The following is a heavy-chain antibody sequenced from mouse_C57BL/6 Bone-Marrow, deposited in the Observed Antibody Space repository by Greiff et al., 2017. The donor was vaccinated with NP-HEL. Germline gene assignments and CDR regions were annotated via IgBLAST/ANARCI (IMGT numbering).Heavy chain of an antibody. CDR3: ARDTTTVVGDWYFDV. CDR1: GFTFSDYY. Sequence: DVMLVESEGGLVQPGSSMKLSCTASGFTFSDYYMAWVRQVPEKGLEWVANINYDGSSTYYLDSLKSRFIISRDNAKNILYLQMSSLKSEDTATYYCARDTTTVVGDWYFDVWGTGTTVTVSS. D-gene: IGHD1-1*01. J-gene: IGHJ1*03. CDR2: INYDGSST. V-gene: IGHV5-16*01.